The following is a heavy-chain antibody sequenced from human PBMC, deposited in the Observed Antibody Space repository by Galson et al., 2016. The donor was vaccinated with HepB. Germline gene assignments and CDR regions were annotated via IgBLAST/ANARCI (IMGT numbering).Heavy chain of an antibody. Sequence: SLRLSCAASGFTFSSYGMHWVRQAPGKGLEWVAVISSDGRNKYYADSVKGRFTISRDNSKNTLYLQMNSLRAEDTAVYYCAKWGGSGYDWARLDYWGQGTLVTVSS. CDR3: AKWGGSGYDWARLDY. CDR1: GFTFSSYG. D-gene: IGHD5-12*01. CDR2: ISSDGRNK. J-gene: IGHJ4*02. V-gene: IGHV3-30*18.